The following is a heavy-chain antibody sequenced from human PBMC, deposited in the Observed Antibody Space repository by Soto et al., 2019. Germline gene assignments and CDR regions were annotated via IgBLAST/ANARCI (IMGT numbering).Heavy chain of an antibody. CDR2: INSDGSST. Sequence: EVQLVESGGGLVQPGGSLRLSCAASGFTFSSYWMHWVRQAPGKGLVWVSRINSDGSSTSYADSVKGRFTISRDNAKNRLYLQMNSRRAEDTAVDYCERGPFYDILTGFWGGGGDAFDIWGQGTMVTVSS. CDR1: GFTFSSYW. J-gene: IGHJ3*02. CDR3: ERGPFYDILTGFWGGGGDAFDI. D-gene: IGHD3-9*01. V-gene: IGHV3-74*01.